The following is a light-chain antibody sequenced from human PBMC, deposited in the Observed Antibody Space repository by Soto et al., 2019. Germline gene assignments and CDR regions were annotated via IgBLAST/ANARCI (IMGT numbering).Light chain of an antibody. Sequence: DIQMTQSPSTLSASVGDRVTITCRASQSISSWLAWYQQKPGKAPKLLIYDASTLESGVPSRFSGSGSGTEFTLTISSLQPDDFATYYCQQYNSYPLTFGRGTKVEI. CDR3: QQYNSYPLT. CDR2: DAS. J-gene: IGKJ4*01. V-gene: IGKV1-5*01. CDR1: QSISSW.